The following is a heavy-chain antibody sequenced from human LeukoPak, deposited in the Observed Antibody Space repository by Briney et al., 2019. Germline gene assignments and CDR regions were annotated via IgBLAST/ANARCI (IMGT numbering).Heavy chain of an antibody. D-gene: IGHD2-2*01. CDR1: GFTFSSYA. V-gene: IGHV3-64D*06. J-gene: IGHJ4*02. CDR2: ISSNGGST. Sequence: GGSLRLSCLASGFTFSSYAMHWVRQAPGKGLEYVSAISSNGGSTYYADSVKGRFTISRDNYKNTLYLQMSSLRAEDTAVYYCVKDGGVVVVPFDYWGQGTLVTVSS. CDR3: VKDGGVVVVPFDY.